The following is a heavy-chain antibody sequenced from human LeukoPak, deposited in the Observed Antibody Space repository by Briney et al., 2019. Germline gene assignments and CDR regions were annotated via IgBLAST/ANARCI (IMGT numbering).Heavy chain of an antibody. CDR1: GYTFTGYY. Sequence: ASAKVSCKASGYTFTGYYMHWVRQAPGQGLEWMGWINPNSGGTNYAQKFQGRVTMTRDTSISTAYMELSRLRSDDTAVYYCARVVPAAPWFDPWGQGTLVTVSS. CDR3: ARVVPAAPWFDP. V-gene: IGHV1-2*02. D-gene: IGHD2-2*01. CDR2: INPNSGGT. J-gene: IGHJ5*02.